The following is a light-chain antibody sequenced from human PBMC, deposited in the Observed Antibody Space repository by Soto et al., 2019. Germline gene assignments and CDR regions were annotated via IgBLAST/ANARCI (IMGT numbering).Light chain of an antibody. CDR2: GAS. J-gene: IGKJ1*01. CDR1: QSVSNNY. CDR3: QQYNNWPET. Sequence: EIVLTQSPGTLSLSPGARATLSCRASQSVSNNYLAWYQQQPGQAPRLLIYGASNRATGIPDRFSGSGSGTDFTLTISSLQSEDFAVYYCQQYNNWPETFGQGTKVDIK. V-gene: IGKV3-20*01.